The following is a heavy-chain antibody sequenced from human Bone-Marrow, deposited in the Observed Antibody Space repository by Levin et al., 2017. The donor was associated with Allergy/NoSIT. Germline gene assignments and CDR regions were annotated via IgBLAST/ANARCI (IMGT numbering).Heavy chain of an antibody. CDR3: ARDRGTTSMLSSYFQPKNWFDP. D-gene: IGHD1-7*01. J-gene: IGHJ5*02. CDR2: IWYDGSNK. Sequence: SGGSLRLSCAASGFTFSSYGMHWVRQAPGKGLEWVAVIWYDGSNKYYADSVKGRFTISRDNSKNTLYLQMNSLRAEDTAVYYCARDRGTTSMLSSYFQPKNWFDPWGQGTLVTVSS. V-gene: IGHV3-33*01. CDR1: GFTFSSYG.